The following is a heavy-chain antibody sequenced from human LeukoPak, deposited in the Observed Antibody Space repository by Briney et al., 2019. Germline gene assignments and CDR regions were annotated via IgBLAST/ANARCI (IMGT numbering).Heavy chain of an antibody. J-gene: IGHJ4*02. D-gene: IGHD3-10*01. CDR2: ISGSAGST. CDR1: GFTFSSYA. CDR3: AKDGFSYYGSGSYYTGIVY. Sequence: GGSLRLSCAASGFTFSSYAMSWVRHAPGNVLEWVSAISGSAGSTYYADSVKGRFTISRDNSKNTLYLQMNSLRAEDTAVYYCAKDGFSYYGSGSYYTGIVYWGQGTLVTVSS. V-gene: IGHV3-23*01.